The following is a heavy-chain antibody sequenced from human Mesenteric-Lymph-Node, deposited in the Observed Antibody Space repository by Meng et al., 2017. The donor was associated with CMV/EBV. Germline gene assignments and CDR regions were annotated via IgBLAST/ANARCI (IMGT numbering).Heavy chain of an antibody. CDR3: TRGRQIPPGYCTSATCPDY. J-gene: IGHJ4*02. D-gene: IGHD2-2*01. V-gene: IGHV1-8*01. CDR2: MNPDSGKT. Sequence: ASVKVSCKASGYTFTSYDINWVRQAAGQGLESMGWMNPDSGKTGFVQKFQGRVTMTRDTSISTAYMELSSLRYEDTGVYYCTRGRQIPPGYCTSATCPDYWGQGTLVTVSS. CDR1: GYTFTSYD.